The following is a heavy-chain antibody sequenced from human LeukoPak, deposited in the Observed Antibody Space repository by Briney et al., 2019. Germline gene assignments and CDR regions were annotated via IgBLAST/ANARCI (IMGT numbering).Heavy chain of an antibody. CDR1: GFTFSSYA. CDR3: ARDLVGAIDY. J-gene: IGHJ4*02. V-gene: IGHV3-64*01. Sequence: GGSLRLSCAASGFTFSSYAMHWVRQAPGKGLEYVSAISSNGGSTYYANSVKGRFTISRDNSKNTLYLQMGSLRAEDIAVYYCARDLVGAIDYWGQGTLVTVSS. CDR2: ISSNGGST. D-gene: IGHD1-26*01.